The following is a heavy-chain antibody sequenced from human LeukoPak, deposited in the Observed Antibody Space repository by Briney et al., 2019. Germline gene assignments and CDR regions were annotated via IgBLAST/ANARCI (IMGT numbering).Heavy chain of an antibody. CDR3: AGEYCSGGSCRQGFDY. CDR2: INPNSGDT. D-gene: IGHD2-15*01. J-gene: IGHJ4*02. V-gene: IGHV1-2*02. CDR1: GYTFTNYY. Sequence: ASVKVSCKASGYTFTNYYMHWVRQAPGQGLEWMGWINPNSGDTNHAQNFQGRVTLTRDTSISTAYMELSSLRSDDSAVYYCAGEYCSGGSCRQGFDYWGQGTLVTVSS.